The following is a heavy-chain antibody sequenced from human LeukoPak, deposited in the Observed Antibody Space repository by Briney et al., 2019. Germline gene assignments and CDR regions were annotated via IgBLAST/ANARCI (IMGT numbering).Heavy chain of an antibody. J-gene: IGHJ3*02. D-gene: IGHD3-22*01. CDR1: GGSISSGDYY. CDR2: IYYSGST. V-gene: IGHV4-30-4*08. Sequence: TSETLSLTSTVSGGSISSGDYYWSWIRQPPGKGLEWIGYIYYSGSTYYNPSLKSRVTISVDTSKNQFSLKLSSVTAADTAVYYCARDDSSGYRYGAFDIWGQGTMVTVSS. CDR3: ARDDSSGYRYGAFDI.